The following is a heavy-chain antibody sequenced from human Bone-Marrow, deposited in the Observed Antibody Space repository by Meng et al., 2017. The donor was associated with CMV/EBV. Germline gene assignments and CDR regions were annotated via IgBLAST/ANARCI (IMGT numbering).Heavy chain of an antibody. CDR3: ARDGGGVLLDAFDI. Sequence: GESLKISCAASGFTVTGYHMSWVRQTPGKGLEWVSTFYTGGGTYYADSVKGRFAISRDNSKNTLYLQMNSLRGEDTAVYYCARDGGGVLLDAFDIWGQGTMVTFSS. CDR2: FYTGGGT. CDR1: GFTVTGYH. D-gene: IGHD1-26*01. J-gene: IGHJ3*02. V-gene: IGHV3-53*01.